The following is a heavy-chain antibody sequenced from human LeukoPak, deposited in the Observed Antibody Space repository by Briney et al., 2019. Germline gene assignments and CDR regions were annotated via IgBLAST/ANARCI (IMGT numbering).Heavy chain of an antibody. Sequence: GGSLRLSCAASGFSVSTNYLSWVRQAPGKGLEWVSVIYSDGSTYYTDSVRGRFTISRDNSKNTLYLQMNSLRPEDTAVYYCARDQRSESYYPWGWFDPWGQGTLVTVSS. V-gene: IGHV3-66*02. D-gene: IGHD1-26*01. J-gene: IGHJ5*02. CDR2: IYSDGST. CDR3: ARDQRSESYYPWGWFDP. CDR1: GFSVSTNY.